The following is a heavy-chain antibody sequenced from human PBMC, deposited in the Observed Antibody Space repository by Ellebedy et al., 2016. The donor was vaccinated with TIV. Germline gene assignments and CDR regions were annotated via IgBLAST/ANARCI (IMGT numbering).Heavy chain of an antibody. D-gene: IGHD3-10*01. V-gene: IGHV4-39*01. J-gene: IGHJ4*02. CDR1: GGSISSSSYY. CDR3: ARHSTMVRGIDY. CDR2: IYYSGST. Sequence: MPSETLSLTCTVSGGSISSSSYYWGWIRQPPGKGLEWIGSIYYSGSTYYNPSLKSRVTISVDTSKNQFSLKLSSVTAADTAVYYCARHSTMVRGIDYWGQGTLVTVSS.